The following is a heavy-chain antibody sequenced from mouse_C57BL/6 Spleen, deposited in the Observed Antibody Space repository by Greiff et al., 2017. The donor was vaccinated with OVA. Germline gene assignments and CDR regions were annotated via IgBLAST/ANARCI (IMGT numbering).Heavy chain of an antibody. CDR2: IYPSDSET. Sequence: VQLQQPGAELVRPGSSVKLSCKASGYTFTSYWMDWVKQRPGQGLEWIGNIYPSDSETHYNQKFKDKATLTVDKSSSTAYMQLSSLTSEDSAVYYCARHKGYFDYWGQGTTLTVSS. V-gene: IGHV1-61*01. J-gene: IGHJ2*01. CDR1: GYTFTSYW. CDR3: ARHKGYFDY.